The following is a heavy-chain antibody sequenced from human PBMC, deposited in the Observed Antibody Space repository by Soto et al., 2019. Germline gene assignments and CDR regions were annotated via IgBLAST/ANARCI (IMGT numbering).Heavy chain of an antibody. J-gene: IGHJ6*02. CDR2: INPNSGGT. D-gene: IGHD4-17*01. CDR3: ASSTVIHYYYYGMDV. V-gene: IGHV1-2*02. CDR1: GYTFTGYY. Sequence: ASVKVSCKASGYTFTGYYMHWVRQAPGQGLEWMGWINPNSGGTNYAQKFQGRVTMTRDTSISTAYMELSRLRSDDTAVYYCASSTVIHYYYYGMDVWGQGTTVTVSS.